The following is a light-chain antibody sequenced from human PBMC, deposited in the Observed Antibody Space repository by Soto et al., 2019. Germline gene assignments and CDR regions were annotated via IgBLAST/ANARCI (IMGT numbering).Light chain of an antibody. Sequence: QSALTQPASVSGSPGQSITISCTVTSSDVGGYNYVSWYQQHPGKAPKLMIYDVSNRPSGVSNRFSGSKSGNTASLTISGLQAEDEADYYCSSYTSSSTVVFGGGTKLTVL. CDR1: SSDVGGYNY. J-gene: IGLJ2*01. CDR2: DVS. V-gene: IGLV2-14*01. CDR3: SSYTSSSTVV.